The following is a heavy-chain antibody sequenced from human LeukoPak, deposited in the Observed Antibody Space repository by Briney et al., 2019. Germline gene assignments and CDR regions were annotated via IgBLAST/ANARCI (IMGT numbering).Heavy chain of an antibody. D-gene: IGHD4-23*01. CDR2: IRYDGSNT. CDR3: ARDNYGGNSGYYYYYMDV. V-gene: IGHV3-30*02. CDR1: GFIFSSYG. J-gene: IGHJ6*03. Sequence: GGSLRLSCAASGFIFSSYGMHWVRQAPGKGLEWVAFIRYDGSNTYYADSVKGRFTISRDNSKNTLYLQMNSLRGEDTAVYYCARDNYGGNSGYYYYYMDVWGKGTTVTISS.